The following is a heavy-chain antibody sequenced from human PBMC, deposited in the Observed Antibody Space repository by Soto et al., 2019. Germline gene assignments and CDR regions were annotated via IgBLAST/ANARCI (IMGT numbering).Heavy chain of an antibody. CDR1: GGSVDRGDYY. CDR3: ARGYYESRDYFVGSPIFDY. CDR2: FSYNRGAT. J-gene: IGHJ4*02. D-gene: IGHD3-22*01. Sequence: SETLSLTCTVSGGSVDRGDYYWTWIRQPPGQGLECIAYFSYNRGATYYNPSLKSRLTISLATPINQFSLKLTSVTAEDTAVFYCARGYYESRDYFVGSPIFDYWGQGSLVTVSS. V-gene: IGHV4-30-4*01.